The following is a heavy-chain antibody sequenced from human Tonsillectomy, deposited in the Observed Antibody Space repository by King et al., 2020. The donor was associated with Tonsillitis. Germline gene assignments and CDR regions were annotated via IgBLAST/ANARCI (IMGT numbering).Heavy chain of an antibody. CDR1: SGSISTYQ. CDR3: ARKHSSTWYFDN. V-gene: IGHV4-59*01. D-gene: IGHD6-13*01. CDR2: IYYSGST. J-gene: IGHJ4*02. Sequence: VQLQESGPGLVKPSETLSLTCTVSSGSISTYQWSWIRPPPGKGLEWIGYIYYSGSTHYNPSLKSRVTISLDTSKNQFFMKLSSVTAADTAVYYCARKHSSTWYFDNWGQGTLVTVSS.